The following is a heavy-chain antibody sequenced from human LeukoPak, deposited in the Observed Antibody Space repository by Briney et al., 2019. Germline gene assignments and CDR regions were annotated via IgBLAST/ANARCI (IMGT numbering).Heavy chain of an antibody. J-gene: IGHJ4*02. CDR1: GFTFSSYA. CDR2: ISGSGGST. V-gene: IGHV3-23*01. D-gene: IGHD2-2*02. CDR3: AKEHWDYQLLNHYFDY. Sequence: GGSLRLSCAAPGFTFSSYAMSWVRQAPGKGLEWVSAISGSGGSTYYADSVKGRFTISRDNSKNTLYLQMNSLRAEDTAVYYCAKEHWDYQLLNHYFDYWGQGTLVTVSS.